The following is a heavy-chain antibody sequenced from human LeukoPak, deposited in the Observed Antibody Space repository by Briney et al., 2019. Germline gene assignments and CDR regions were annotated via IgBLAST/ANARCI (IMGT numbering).Heavy chain of an antibody. CDR3: ARDQGTGTTYFKNAFDI. D-gene: IGHD1-1*01. Sequence: SETLSLTCTVSGGSISTSSYYWGWIRQPPGKGLEWIGSIYYSGSTYYNPSLKSRVTISVDTSKNQFSLKLSSVTAADTAVYYCARDQGTGTTYFKNAFDIWGQGTMVTVSS. V-gene: IGHV4-39*07. J-gene: IGHJ3*02. CDR2: IYYSGST. CDR1: GGSISTSSYY.